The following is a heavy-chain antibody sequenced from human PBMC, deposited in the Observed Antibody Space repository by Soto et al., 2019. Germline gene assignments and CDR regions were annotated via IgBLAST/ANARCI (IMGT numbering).Heavy chain of an antibody. CDR1: GFSLSTSGVG. V-gene: IGHV2-5*02. Sequence: QITLKESGPTLVKPTQTLTLTCTFSGFSLSTSGVGVGWIRQPPGKALEWLALIYWDDDKRYSPSLKSRLTITKDTSKTQVVLTMTSMDPVDTATYYCAHSRLRYFDWPGGQGGGMDVWGQGTTVTVSS. D-gene: IGHD3-9*01. J-gene: IGHJ6*02. CDR3: AHSRLRYFDWPGGQGGGMDV. CDR2: IYWDDDK.